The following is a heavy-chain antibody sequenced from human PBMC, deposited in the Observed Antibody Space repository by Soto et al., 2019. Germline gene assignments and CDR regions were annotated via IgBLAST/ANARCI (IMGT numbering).Heavy chain of an antibody. Sequence: QVQLVQSGAEVKKPGASVNVSSKASGCTFTVYYMHWVRQAPGQGLEWMGWINPKSGGTMYPQKFQGRVTMTWDTSISTAYMALTRLRSDDTAVYYCARDLAKGGGSAGFDYWGQGTLVTVSS. V-gene: IGHV1-2*02. J-gene: IGHJ4*02. CDR1: GCTFTVYY. D-gene: IGHD1-26*01. CDR3: ARDLAKGGGSAGFDY. CDR2: INPKSGGT.